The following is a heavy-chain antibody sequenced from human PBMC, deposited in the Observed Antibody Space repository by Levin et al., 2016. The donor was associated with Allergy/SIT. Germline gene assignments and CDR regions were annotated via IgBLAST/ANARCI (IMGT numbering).Heavy chain of an antibody. Sequence: GESLKISCAASGFTFSSYSMNWVRQAPGKGLEWVSYISSSGSTIYYADSVKGRFTISRDNAKNSLYLQMNSLRAEDTAVYYCARRGGSVEDYWGQGTLVTVSS. CDR1: GFTFSSYS. CDR3: ARRGGSVEDY. V-gene: IGHV3-48*04. CDR2: ISSSGSTI. J-gene: IGHJ4*02. D-gene: IGHD2-15*01.